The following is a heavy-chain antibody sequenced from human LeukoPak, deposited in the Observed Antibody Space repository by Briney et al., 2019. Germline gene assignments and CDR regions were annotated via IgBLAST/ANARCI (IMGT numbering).Heavy chain of an antibody. CDR3: GRGSESYYFDH. Sequence: ASVKVSCQASGYPLTTYNMHWVPQAPGQSAEWMGWINAGNCNPKYSQDFQGKITITRDKSERTAYMELSSLRSEDTAVYCCGRGSESYYFDHWGQGTLVTVSS. V-gene: IGHV1-3*01. J-gene: IGHJ4*02. CDR1: GYPLTTYN. CDR2: INAGNCNP. D-gene: IGHD3-10*01.